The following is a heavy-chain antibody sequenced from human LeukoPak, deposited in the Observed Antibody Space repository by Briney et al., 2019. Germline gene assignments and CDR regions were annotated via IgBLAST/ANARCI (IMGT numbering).Heavy chain of an antibody. CDR1: GGTFSSYA. V-gene: IGHV1-69*05. CDR3: ARGLAARRTYYFDY. Sequence: GSSVKVSCKASGGTFSSYAISWVRQAPGQGLEWMGGIIPIFGTANYAQKFQGRVTITTDESTSTAYMGLSSLRSEDTAVYYCARGLAARRTYYFDYWGQGTLVTVSS. D-gene: IGHD6-6*01. CDR2: IIPIFGTA. J-gene: IGHJ4*02.